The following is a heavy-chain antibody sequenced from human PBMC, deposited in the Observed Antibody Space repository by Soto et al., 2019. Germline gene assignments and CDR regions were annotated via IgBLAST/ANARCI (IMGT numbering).Heavy chain of an antibody. V-gene: IGHV3-30-3*01. CDR2: ISYDGSNK. Sequence: QVQLVESGGGVVQPGRSLRLSCAASGFTFSSYAMHWVRQAPGKGLEWVAVISYDGSNKYYADSVKGRFTISRDNSKNTLYLQMNSLRAEDTAVYYCARSMGKLLITYYYYGMDVW. J-gene: IGHJ6*01. CDR3: ARSMGKLLITYYYYGMDV. CDR1: GFTFSSYA. D-gene: IGHD2-15*01.